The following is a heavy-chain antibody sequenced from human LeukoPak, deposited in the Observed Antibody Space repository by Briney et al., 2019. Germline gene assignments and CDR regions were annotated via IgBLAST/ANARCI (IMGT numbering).Heavy chain of an antibody. CDR1: GGSVSSGSYY. J-gene: IGHJ5*02. V-gene: IGHV4-61*01. CDR2: IYYSGST. Sequence: TSETLSLTCTVSGGSVSSGSYYWSWIRQPPGKGLEWIGYIYYSGSTNYNPSLKSRVTISVDTSKNQFSLKLSSVTAADTAVYYCAREANIAAAIVWFDPWGQGTLVTVSS. CDR3: AREANIAAAIVWFDP. D-gene: IGHD6-13*01.